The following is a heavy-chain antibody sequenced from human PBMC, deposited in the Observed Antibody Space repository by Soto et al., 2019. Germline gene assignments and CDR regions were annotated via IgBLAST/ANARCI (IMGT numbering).Heavy chain of an antibody. J-gene: IGHJ3*01. Sequence: QVQLVESGGGLVKPGGSLRLSCAASGFTFSDYYMSWIRQAPGGGLECISYISTSSSYTNYADSVKGRFTISRDNAQNSLYLQMSGLRVEDTAVYYCARSWDSSSCDVWGQGTMVTVSS. D-gene: IGHD6-13*01. CDR1: GFTFSDYY. V-gene: IGHV3-11*05. CDR2: ISTSSSYT. CDR3: ARSWDSSSCDV.